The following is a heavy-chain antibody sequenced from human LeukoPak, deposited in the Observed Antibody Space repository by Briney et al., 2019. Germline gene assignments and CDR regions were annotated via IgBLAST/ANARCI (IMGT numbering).Heavy chain of an antibody. Sequence: PGGSLRLSCGASGFTFSTHGMSWVRQAPGKGLEWVSAISGSGHITYYADSVKGRFTISRDNSRNTLYLQMNSLRADDTAVFYCARDVALLTPDFDSWGQGALVIVSS. V-gene: IGHV3-23*01. CDR1: GFTFSTHG. CDR3: ARDVALLTPDFDS. CDR2: ISGSGHIT. D-gene: IGHD3-9*01. J-gene: IGHJ4*02.